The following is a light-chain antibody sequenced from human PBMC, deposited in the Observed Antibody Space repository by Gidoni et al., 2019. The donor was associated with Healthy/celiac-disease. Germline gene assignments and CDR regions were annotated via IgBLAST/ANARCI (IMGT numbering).Light chain of an antibody. Sequence: IQMTQPPSSLSASVGDRVTITCRASQSISSYLNWYQQKQGKDPKLLIYDASSLQRGVPSRFSGSGSGTDFTITISSLQPEDFATYYCQQSYSTPMYTFGQGTKLEIK. CDR2: DAS. V-gene: IGKV1-39*01. CDR3: QQSYSTPMYT. J-gene: IGKJ2*01. CDR1: QSISSY.